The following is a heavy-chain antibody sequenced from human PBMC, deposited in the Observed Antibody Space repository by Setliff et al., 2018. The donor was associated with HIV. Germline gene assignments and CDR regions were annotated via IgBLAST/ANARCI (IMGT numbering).Heavy chain of an antibody. CDR1: GETCTSDY. CDR2: INPASNPT. CDR3: ANTFPGPAINSGRIKNWFDP. Sequence: ASVKVSCKASGETCTSDYIHWVRQAPGQGLEWMGIINPASNPTSDAQKFQGRLTMTRDTSTNTLYMELSSLRSEDTAVYYCANTFPGPAINSGRIKNWFDPWGEGTLVTVSS. D-gene: IGHD6-19*01. V-gene: IGHV1-46*01. J-gene: IGHJ5*02.